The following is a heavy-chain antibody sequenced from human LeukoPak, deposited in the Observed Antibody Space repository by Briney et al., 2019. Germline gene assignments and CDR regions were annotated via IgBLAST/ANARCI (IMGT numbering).Heavy chain of an antibody. CDR3: ARERESNLTGYYPSYFDY. CDR2: NYYSGST. V-gene: IGHV4-30-4*01. CDR1: GGSISSGDYY. J-gene: IGHJ4*02. Sequence: SETLSLTCTVSGGSISSGDYYWSWIRQPPGKGLEWIGFNYYSGSTYYNPSLKSRVTISVDTSKDQFSLKLSSVTAADTAVYYCARERESNLTGYYPSYFDYWGQGTLVTVSS. D-gene: IGHD3-9*01.